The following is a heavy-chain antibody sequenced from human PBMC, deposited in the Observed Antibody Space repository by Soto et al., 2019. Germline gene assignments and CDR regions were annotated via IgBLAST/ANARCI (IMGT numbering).Heavy chain of an antibody. V-gene: IGHV4-34*01. CDR2: INHSGST. J-gene: IGHJ6*03. CDR3: ARGIWSYYYYYMDV. CDR1: GGSFSGYY. D-gene: IGHD3-16*01. Sequence: SETLSLTCAVYGGSFSGYYWSWIRQPPGKGLEWIGEINHSGSTNYNPSLKSRVTISVDTSKNQFSLKLSSVTAADTAVYYCARGIWSYYYYYMDVWGKGTTVTVSS.